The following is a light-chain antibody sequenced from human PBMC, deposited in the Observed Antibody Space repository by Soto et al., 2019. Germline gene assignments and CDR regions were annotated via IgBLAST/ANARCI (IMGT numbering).Light chain of an antibody. CDR1: SSGVGGYNY. V-gene: IGLV2-14*01. CDR2: EVS. J-gene: IGLJ1*01. Sequence: QSALAQPASVSRTPGQSITMSCTGTSSGVGGYNYVPWYQQLPGKAPKRMIYEVSNRPSGVSIRFSGSKSGNTASLTISGLRAEDEADYYCNSYTTTSTPYVFGTGTKVTVL. CDR3: NSYTTTSTPYV.